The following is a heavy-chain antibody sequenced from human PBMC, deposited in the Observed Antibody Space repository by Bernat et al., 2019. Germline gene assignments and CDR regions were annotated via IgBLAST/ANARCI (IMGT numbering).Heavy chain of an antibody. V-gene: IGHV1-18*01. J-gene: IGHJ2*01. CDR2: VSAYNGDT. CDR3: ATTSVSLYWYFDL. Sequence: QGELVQSGTEVKKLGASVRVSCKAPGFIFTSNGFAWVRQAPGQGLEWMGRVSAYNGDTQYAQKFQGRVLMTTDSSTTTAYMELKNLRSDDTAVYFCATTSVSLYWYFDLWGRGTLVTVSS. CDR1: GFIFTSNG.